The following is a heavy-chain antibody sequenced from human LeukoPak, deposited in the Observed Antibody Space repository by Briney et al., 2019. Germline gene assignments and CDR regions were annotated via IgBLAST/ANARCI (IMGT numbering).Heavy chain of an antibody. J-gene: IGHJ6*03. CDR1: GLNVKNNY. CDR2: IYSGGNT. D-gene: IGHD2-2*01. CDR3: ARDLSCSSTSCYGFYMDV. Sequence: GGALRLSCVTSGLNVKNNYMFWVRQSPVKGLEWVSIIYSGGNTFYADSVKGRFTISRDNSKNTLYLQMNSLRAEDTAVYYCARDLSCSSTSCYGFYMDVWGKGTTVTVSS. V-gene: IGHV3-53*05.